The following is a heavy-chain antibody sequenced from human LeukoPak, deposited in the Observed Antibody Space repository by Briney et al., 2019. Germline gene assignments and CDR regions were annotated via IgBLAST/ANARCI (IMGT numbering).Heavy chain of an antibody. CDR2: ISGSGGST. CDR3: VRSGYNRFDY. D-gene: IGHD5-24*01. J-gene: IGHJ4*02. V-gene: IGHV3-23*01. CDR1: GFTFSTYA. Sequence: GGSLRLSCAASGFTFSTYAMTWVRQAPGKGLEWVSSISGSGGSTYYADSVKGRFTISRDTSKNTLYLQMNSLRAEDTAVYFCVRSGYNRFDYWGQGTLVTVSS.